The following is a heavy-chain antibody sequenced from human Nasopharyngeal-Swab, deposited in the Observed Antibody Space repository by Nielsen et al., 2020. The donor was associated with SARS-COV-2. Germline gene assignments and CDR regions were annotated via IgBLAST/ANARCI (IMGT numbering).Heavy chain of an antibody. CDR3: ARDRSGETGAVGAD. Sequence: GESLKISCAASGFTVSSSYMSWVRQAPGKGLEWVSTIHSDGNTYFADSVRGRFTISRDNAKNTLYLQMNSLRVEDTAVYFCARDRSGETGAVGADWGQGTLVTVSS. CDR1: GFTVSSSY. D-gene: IGHD6-13*01. J-gene: IGHJ4*02. V-gene: IGHV3-66*01. CDR2: IHSDGNT.